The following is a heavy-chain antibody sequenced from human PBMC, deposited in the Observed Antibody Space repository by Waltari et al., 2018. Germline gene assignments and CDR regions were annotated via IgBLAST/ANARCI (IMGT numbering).Heavy chain of an antibody. D-gene: IGHD1-26*01. Sequence: EVQLVESGGGLVNPGGSLRLPCAASGFTFGRAWMSWVRQAPGKRLEWVGRIKSKTDGETSDYAAPVQGRFTISRDDSKNTVFLQMNSLKTEDTAVYYCITDWGIVRKPVGRFFDLWGRGTLVTVSS. V-gene: IGHV3-15*01. J-gene: IGHJ2*01. CDR3: ITDWGIVRKPVGRFFDL. CDR2: IKSKTDGETS. CDR1: GFTFGRAW.